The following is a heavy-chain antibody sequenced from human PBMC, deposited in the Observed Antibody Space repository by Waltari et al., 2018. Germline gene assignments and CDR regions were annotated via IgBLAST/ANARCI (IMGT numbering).Heavy chain of an antibody. CDR3: AATLGASPRAANFGY. J-gene: IGHJ4*02. Sequence: QVQLQESGPGLVKPSETLSLTCAVSGYSISSGYFWGWIRQPPGKGLEGIGSCYHRGDTYLNPALNSGVTISVDTSKNQFSLRLTSVTAADTAVYYCAATLGASPRAANFGYWGQGTLVTVSS. CDR1: GYSISSGYF. V-gene: IGHV4-38-2*01. CDR2: CYHRGDT. D-gene: IGHD1-26*01.